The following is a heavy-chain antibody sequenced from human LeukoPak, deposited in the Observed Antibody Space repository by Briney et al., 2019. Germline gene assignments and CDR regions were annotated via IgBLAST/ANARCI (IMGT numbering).Heavy chain of an antibody. V-gene: IGHV3-7*03. J-gene: IGHJ4*02. Sequence: PAGGSLRLSCAASGFTFSSYCMSWVRQAPGKGLEWVANINKDESEKYYVDSVKGRFTISRDNAKNSLYLQMNSLRAEDTAVYYCARCRTTVTAMPGYWGQGTLVTVSS. D-gene: IGHD4-17*01. CDR2: INKDESEK. CDR1: GFTFSSYC. CDR3: ARCRTTVTAMPGY.